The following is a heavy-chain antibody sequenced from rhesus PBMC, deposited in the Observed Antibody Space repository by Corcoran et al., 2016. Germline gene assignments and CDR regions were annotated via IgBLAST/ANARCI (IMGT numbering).Heavy chain of an antibody. V-gene: IGHV4-122*02. Sequence: QVQLQESGPGLVKPSETLSLTCAVSGGSISSGYYYWSWIRQPPGKGLEWIGYITYHGGPSYNPSLKSRVTISRDTSKNQFSLKLSSVTAADTAVYYCARESPIVVVLTAPAYWGQGVLVTVSS. J-gene: IGHJ4*01. CDR1: GGSISSGYYY. D-gene: IGHD2-15*01. CDR2: ITYHGGP. CDR3: ARESPIVVVLTAPAY.